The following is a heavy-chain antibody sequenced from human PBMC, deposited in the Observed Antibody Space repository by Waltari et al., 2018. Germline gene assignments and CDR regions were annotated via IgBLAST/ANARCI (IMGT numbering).Heavy chain of an antibody. V-gene: IGHV3-48*03. Sequence: EVQLVESGGDWELPGGSLGLSCVASGFNFGDYEMNGVRQGPGKGLEWVSHISDSGNTVYYADSVRGRFTMYRDNAKNSVHLQMSSLRVEDTAVYFCAREYAHYGMDVWGQGTTVTVTS. CDR3: AREYAHYGMDV. J-gene: IGHJ6*02. D-gene: IGHD2-2*01. CDR1: GFNFGDYE. CDR2: ISDSGNTV.